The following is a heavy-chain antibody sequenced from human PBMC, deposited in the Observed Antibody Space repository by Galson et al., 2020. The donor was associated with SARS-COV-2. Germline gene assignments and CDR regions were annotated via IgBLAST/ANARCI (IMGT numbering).Heavy chain of an antibody. V-gene: IGHV3-53*01. Sequence: GGSLRLSCAASGFTVSSNYMNWVRQAPGKGLEWVSVIYSGGTRYYAHSVKGRFTVSRDNSKNTLYLQMNSLRAEDTAVYYCARKTCRGACFSGYYFDYWGHGTLVTVSS. CDR2: IYSGGTR. D-gene: IGHD2-21*01. J-gene: IGHJ4*01. CDR3: ARKTCRGACFSGYYFDY. CDR1: GFTVSSNY.